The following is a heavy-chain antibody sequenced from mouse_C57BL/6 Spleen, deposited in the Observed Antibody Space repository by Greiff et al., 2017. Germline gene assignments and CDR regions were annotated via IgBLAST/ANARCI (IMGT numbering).Heavy chain of an antibody. CDR1: GYSITSGYY. CDR3: ASNPFDY. CDR2: ISYDGSN. Sequence: ESGPGLVKPSQSLSLTCSVTGYSITSGYYWNWIRQFPGNKLEWMGYISYDGSNNYNPSLKNRISITRDTSKNQFFLKLNSVTTEDTATYYCASNPFDYWGQGTTLTVSS. J-gene: IGHJ2*01. V-gene: IGHV3-6*01.